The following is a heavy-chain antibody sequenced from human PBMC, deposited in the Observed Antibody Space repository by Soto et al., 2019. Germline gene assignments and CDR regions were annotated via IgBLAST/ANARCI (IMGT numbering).Heavy chain of an antibody. CDR3: ARGITMINAYDF. CDR2: IYYSGST. D-gene: IGHD3-22*01. V-gene: IGHV4-39*01. CDR1: GGSISSSSYY. J-gene: IGHJ4*02. Sequence: SETLSLTCTVSGGSISSSSYYWGWIRQPPGKGLEWIGSIYYSGSTYYNPSLKSRVTISVDTSKNQFSLKLSSVTAADTAVYDCARGITMINAYDFSGQGTLVTVSS.